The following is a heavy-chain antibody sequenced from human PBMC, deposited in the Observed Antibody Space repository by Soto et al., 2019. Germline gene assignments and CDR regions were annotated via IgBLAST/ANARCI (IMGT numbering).Heavy chain of an antibody. D-gene: IGHD5-12*01. V-gene: IGHV1-8*01. CDR2: MNPNSGNT. J-gene: IGHJ4*02. Sequence: QVQLVQSGAEVKKPGASVKVSCKASGYTFTSYDSNWVRQATGQGLEWRGWMNPNSGNTAYAQKSQGRVTMTSNTSIRKAYMELSSLRSEDTAVYYCARERRDGYDNWGQGTLVTVSS. CDR1: GYTFTSYD. CDR3: ARERRDGYDN.